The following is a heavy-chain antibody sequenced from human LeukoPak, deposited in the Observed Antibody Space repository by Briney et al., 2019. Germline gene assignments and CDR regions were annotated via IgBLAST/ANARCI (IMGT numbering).Heavy chain of an antibody. CDR3: ATVVVTAPGEDYFDY. V-gene: IGHV1-24*01. CDR2: FDPEDGET. D-gene: IGHD2-21*02. J-gene: IGHJ4*02. Sequence: ASVKVSCKVSGYTLTELSMHWVRQAPGKRLEWMGGFDPEDGETIYAQKFQGRVTMTEDTSTDTAYMELSSLRSEDTAVYYCATVVVTAPGEDYFDYWGQETLVTVSS. CDR1: GYTLTELS.